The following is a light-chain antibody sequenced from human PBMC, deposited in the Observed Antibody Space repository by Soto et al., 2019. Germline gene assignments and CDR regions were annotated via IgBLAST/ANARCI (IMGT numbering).Light chain of an antibody. J-gene: IGKJ5*01. CDR1: QSISSY. Sequence: DIPLTQSQSSLSGSAGDRGTLXCPASQSISSYLNWYQQKPGKAPKLLIYAASSLQSGVPSRFSGSGSGTDFTLSISSLQPEDFATYYCQQSYSTPPITFGQGTRLEIK. V-gene: IGKV1-39*01. CDR2: AAS. CDR3: QQSYSTPPIT.